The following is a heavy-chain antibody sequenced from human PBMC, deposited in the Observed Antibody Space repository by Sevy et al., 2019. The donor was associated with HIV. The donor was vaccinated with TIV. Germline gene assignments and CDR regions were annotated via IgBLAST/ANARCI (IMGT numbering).Heavy chain of an antibody. CDR3: ARHCGGDCSHAFDI. J-gene: IGHJ3*02. CDR1: GGSFSGYY. Sequence: SETLSLTCAVYGGSFSGYYWSWIRQPPGKGLEWIGEINHSGSTNYNPSLKSRVTISLDTSKNQFSLKLSSVTAADTAVYYCARHCGGDCSHAFDIWGQGTMVTASS. CDR2: INHSGST. D-gene: IGHD2-21*02. V-gene: IGHV4-34*01.